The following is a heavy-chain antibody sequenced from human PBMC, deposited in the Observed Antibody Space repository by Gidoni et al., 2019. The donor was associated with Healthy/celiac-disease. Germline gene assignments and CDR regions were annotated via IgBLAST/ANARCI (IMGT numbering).Heavy chain of an antibody. CDR3: ARGKGEWLLYNWFDP. J-gene: IGHJ5*02. D-gene: IGHD3-3*01. V-gene: IGHV4-34*01. Sequence: QVQLQQWGAGLLKPSETLSLTCAVYGGSFSGYYWSWIRQPPGKGLEWIGEINHSGSTNYNPSLKSRVTISVDTSKNQFSLKLSSVTAADTAVYYCARGKGEWLLYNWFDPWGQGTLVTVSS. CDR2: INHSGST. CDR1: GGSFSGYY.